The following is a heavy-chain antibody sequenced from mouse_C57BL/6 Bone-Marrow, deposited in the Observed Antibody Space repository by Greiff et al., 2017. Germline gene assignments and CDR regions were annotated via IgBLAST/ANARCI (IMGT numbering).Heavy chain of an antibody. J-gene: IGHJ1*03. CDR3: ARGMGCSDWYFDV. CDR1: GYTFTSYW. CDR2: IDPNSGGT. D-gene: IGHD2-3*01. V-gene: IGHV1-72*01. Sequence: QVHVKQSGAELVKPGASVKLSCKASGYTFTSYWMHWVKQRPGRGLEWLGRIDPNSGGTKYNEKFKSKATLTVDKPSSTAYMQLSSLTSEDSAVYYCARGMGCSDWYFDVWGTGTTVTVSS.